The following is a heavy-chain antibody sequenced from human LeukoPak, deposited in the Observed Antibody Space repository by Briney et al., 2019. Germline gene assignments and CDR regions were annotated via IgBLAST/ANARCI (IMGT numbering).Heavy chain of an antibody. D-gene: IGHD6-13*01. CDR2: IYTSGST. CDR1: GGSINSYY. Sequence: SETLSLTCTVSGGSINSYYWSWIRQPAGKGLEWIGRIYTSGSTNYNPSLKSRVTMSVDTSKNQFSLKLSSVTAADTAVYYCARDDSSSWYNGEYFQHWGQGTLVTVSS. V-gene: IGHV4-4*07. J-gene: IGHJ1*01. CDR3: ARDDSSSWYNGEYFQH.